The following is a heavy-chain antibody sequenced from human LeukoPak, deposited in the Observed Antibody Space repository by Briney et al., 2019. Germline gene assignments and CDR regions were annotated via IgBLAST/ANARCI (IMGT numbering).Heavy chain of an antibody. CDR1: GYTFTSYG. V-gene: IGHV1-18*01. Sequence: SVKVSCKASGYTFTSYGISWVRQAPGQGLEWMGWISAYNGNTNYAQKLQGRVTMTTDTSTSTAYMELRSLRSDDTAVYYCARDLFESHWYAAGTNWFDPWGQGTLVTVSS. CDR3: ARDLFESHWYAAGTNWFDP. D-gene: IGHD6-13*01. CDR2: ISAYNGNT. J-gene: IGHJ5*02.